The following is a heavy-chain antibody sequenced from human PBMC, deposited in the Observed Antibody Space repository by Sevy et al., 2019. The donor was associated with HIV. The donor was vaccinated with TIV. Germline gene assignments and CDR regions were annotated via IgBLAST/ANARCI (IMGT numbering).Heavy chain of an antibody. D-gene: IGHD1-1*01. CDR2: IWYDGRTE. Sequence: GGSLRLSCVASGFTFRSFSMHWVRQAPGKGLGWVAAIWYDGRTERYADSVQGRFTISRDNSKKTLHLQMNSLRAEDTALYYCARDAARVIVPTAGFDSWGQGTLVTVSS. CDR1: GFTFRSFS. J-gene: IGHJ5*01. V-gene: IGHV3-33*01. CDR3: ARDAARVIVPTAGFDS.